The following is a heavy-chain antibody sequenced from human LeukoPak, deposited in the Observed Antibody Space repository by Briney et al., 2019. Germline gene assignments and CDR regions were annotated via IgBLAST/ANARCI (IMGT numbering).Heavy chain of an antibody. Sequence: GASVKVSCKASRYTFTGYYMHWVRQAPGQGLEWMGWINPNSGGTNYAQKFQGRVTMTRDTPISTAYMELSRLRSDDTAVYYSAKGNTRSLIAAAGLKWGQGTLVTVSS. V-gene: IGHV1-2*02. D-gene: IGHD6-13*01. CDR2: INPNSGGT. CDR1: RYTFTGYY. CDR3: AKGNTRSLIAAAGLK. J-gene: IGHJ4*02.